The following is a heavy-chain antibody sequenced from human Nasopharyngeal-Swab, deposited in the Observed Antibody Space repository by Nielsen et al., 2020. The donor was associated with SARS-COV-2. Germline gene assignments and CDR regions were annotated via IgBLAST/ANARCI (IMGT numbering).Heavy chain of an antibody. D-gene: IGHD2/OR15-2a*01. J-gene: IGHJ4*02. Sequence: GESLKISCAAPGFTFSSYGMHWVRQAPGKRLEWVAVISYDGSNKYYADSVKGRFTISRDNSKNTLYLQMNSLRAEDTAVYYCAKGYFLDYWGQGTLVTVSS. CDR2: ISYDGSNK. V-gene: IGHV3-30*18. CDR3: AKGYFLDY. CDR1: GFTFSSYG.